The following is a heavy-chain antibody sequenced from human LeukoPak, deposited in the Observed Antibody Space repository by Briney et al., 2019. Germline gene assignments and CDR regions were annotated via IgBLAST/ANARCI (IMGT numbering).Heavy chain of an antibody. J-gene: IGHJ4*02. D-gene: IGHD6-19*01. Sequence: GESLKISCKGSGYSFTSYWIGWVRQMPGKGLEWMGIIYPGDSDTRYGPSFQGQVTISADKSISTAYLQWSSLKASDTAMYYCARDPYSSGWHFDYWGQGTLVTVSS. CDR3: ARDPYSSGWHFDY. V-gene: IGHV5-51*01. CDR2: IYPGDSDT. CDR1: GYSFTSYW.